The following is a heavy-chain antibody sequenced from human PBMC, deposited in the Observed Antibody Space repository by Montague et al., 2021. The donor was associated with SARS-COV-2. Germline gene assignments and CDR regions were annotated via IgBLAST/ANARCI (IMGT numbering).Heavy chain of an antibody. V-gene: IGHV2-70*17. CDR2: IDWDDDK. J-gene: IGHJ4*02. D-gene: IGHD4-17*01. Sequence: PALVKPTQTLTLTCTFSGFSLSTSGMCVSWIRQPPGKALEWLARIDWDDDKFYSTSLKTRLTISKDTSKNQVVLKVANMDPVDTATYYCARTTVITTGSDNFDYWGRGTLVTVSS. CDR1: GFSLSTSGMC. CDR3: ARTTVITTGSDNFDY.